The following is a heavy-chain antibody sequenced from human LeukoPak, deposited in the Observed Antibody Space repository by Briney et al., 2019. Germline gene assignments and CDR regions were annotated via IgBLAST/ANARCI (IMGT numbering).Heavy chain of an antibody. CDR2: IHYSGNT. D-gene: IGHD1-1*01. CDR1: GGSMSPYY. V-gene: IGHV4-59*08. Sequence: SETLSLTCTVSGGSMSPYYWSWIRQPPGKGLEWIGYIHYSGNTNYNLSLKSRVTISADLAKNQFSLILTSVTAADTAVYYCARHIPHDKRFDYWGQGTLVTVSS. J-gene: IGHJ4*02. CDR3: ARHIPHDKRFDY.